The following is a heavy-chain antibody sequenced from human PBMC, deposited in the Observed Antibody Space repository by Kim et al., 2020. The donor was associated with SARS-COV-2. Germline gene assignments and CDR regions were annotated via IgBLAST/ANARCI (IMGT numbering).Heavy chain of an antibody. V-gene: IGHV5-51*01. CDR3: AKRYANYYDNSGSFDY. D-gene: IGHD3-22*01. Sequence: SFQGQVTISADKSISTAYLQWSSLKASDTAIYYCAKRYANYYDNSGSFDYWGQGTLVTVSS. J-gene: IGHJ4*02.